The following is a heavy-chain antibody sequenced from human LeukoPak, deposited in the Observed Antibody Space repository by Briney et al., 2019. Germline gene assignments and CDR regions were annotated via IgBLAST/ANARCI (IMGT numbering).Heavy chain of an antibody. D-gene: IGHD3-3*01. CDR2: IGAGGTNT. Sequence: GGSLRLSCAASGFTFTTYGMTWVRQAPGKGLEWVSSIGAGGTNTYYADSVKGRFTISRDNSKNTLYLQMSSLRAEDTALYYCARDFDFWSAIWGQGTLVTVSS. CDR3: ARDFDFWSAI. J-gene: IGHJ4*02. CDR1: GFTFTTYG. V-gene: IGHV3-23*01.